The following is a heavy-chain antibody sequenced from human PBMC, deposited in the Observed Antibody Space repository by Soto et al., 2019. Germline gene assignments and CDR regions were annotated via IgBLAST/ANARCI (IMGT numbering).Heavy chain of an antibody. D-gene: IGHD6-25*01. CDR1: GFTFDDYA. CDR3: EKGAAYYFDY. CDR2: ISWGSGSI. V-gene: IGHV3-9*01. Sequence: QPGGSLRLSCAASGFTFDDYAMHWVRQAPGKGLEWVSGISWGSGSIDYADSVKGRFTISRDNAKNSLYLQMNSLRDEDTALYYCEKGAAYYFDYWGQRTLVTVSS. J-gene: IGHJ4*02.